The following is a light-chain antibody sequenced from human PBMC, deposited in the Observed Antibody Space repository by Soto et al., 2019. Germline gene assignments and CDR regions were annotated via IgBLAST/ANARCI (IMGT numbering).Light chain of an antibody. CDR2: SNN. J-gene: IGLJ1*01. V-gene: IGLV1-44*01. CDR3: AAWDDSLNDYV. Sequence: QSVLTQPPSASGTPGQRVTISCSGSSCNIGSNTVNWYQQLPGTAPKLLIYSNNQRPSGVPDRFSGSKSGTSASLAISGLQSEDEADYYCAAWDDSLNDYVFGTGTKVTVL. CDR1: SCNIGSNT.